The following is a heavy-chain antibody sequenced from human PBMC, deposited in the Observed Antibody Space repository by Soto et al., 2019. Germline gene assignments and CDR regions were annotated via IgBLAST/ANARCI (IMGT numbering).Heavy chain of an antibody. CDR1: GGTFSSYA. J-gene: IGHJ4*02. V-gene: IGHV1-69*06. CDR2: IIPIFGTA. CDR3: AGVYYYGSNGYYSDAYYFDY. Sequence: QVQLVQSGAEVKKPGSSVKVSCKASGGTFSSYAISWVRQAPGQGLESMGGIIPIFGTANYAQKFQGRVKITDDKYTTTDYVDKGTLRYEVTPVYYCAGVYYYGSNGYYSDAYYFDYWGQGTLVTVSS. D-gene: IGHD3-22*01.